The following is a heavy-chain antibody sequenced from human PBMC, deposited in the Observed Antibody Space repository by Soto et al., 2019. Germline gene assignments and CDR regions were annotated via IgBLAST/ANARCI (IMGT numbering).Heavy chain of an antibody. CDR2: IDPSDSYT. J-gene: IGHJ4*02. D-gene: IGHD6-19*01. V-gene: IGHV5-10-1*01. CDR3: ARHEAALLSGWHLFDY. CDR1: GYSFTSYW. Sequence: GESLKISCKGSGYSFTSYWISWVRQMPGKGLEWMGRIDPSDSYTNYSPSFQGHVTISADKSISTAYLQWSSLKASDTAMYYCARHEAALLSGWHLFDYWGQGTLVTVSS.